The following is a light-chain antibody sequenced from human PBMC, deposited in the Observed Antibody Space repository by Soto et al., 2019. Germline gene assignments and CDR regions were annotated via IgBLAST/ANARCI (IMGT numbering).Light chain of an antibody. Sequence: QSALTHPASVSGSPGHSITISCTGTSSDVGGYNYVSWYQQHPGKAPKLMIYEVSNRPSGVSHRFSGSKSGNTASLTISGLQAEDEPDYYCISYTNSITLYVFGTGTKVTVL. CDR2: EVS. J-gene: IGLJ1*01. V-gene: IGLV2-14*01. CDR1: SSDVGGYNY. CDR3: ISYTNSITLYV.